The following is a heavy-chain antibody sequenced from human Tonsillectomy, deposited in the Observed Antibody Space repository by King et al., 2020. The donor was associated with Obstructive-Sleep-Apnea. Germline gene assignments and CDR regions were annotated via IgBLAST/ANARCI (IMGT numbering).Heavy chain of an antibody. CDR2: SSNSGCT. Sequence: VQLQESGPGLVKPSETLFLTCKVSGASINPRSWSWIRQPPGRGLEWIGYSSNSGCTNCNPSLKSRVTISVDASKDQFSLKLSSVTAADTAVYYCARDNMGSLDYWGQGTLVTVSS. D-gene: IGHD1-26*01. J-gene: IGHJ4*02. CDR3: ARDNMGSLDY. CDR1: GASINPRS. V-gene: IGHV4-59*11.